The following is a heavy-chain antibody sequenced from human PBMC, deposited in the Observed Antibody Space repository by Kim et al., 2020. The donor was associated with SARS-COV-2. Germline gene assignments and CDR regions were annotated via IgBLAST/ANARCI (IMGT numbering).Heavy chain of an antibody. D-gene: IGHD3-10*01. CDR3: ARALLWFRDLSGYGLDV. CDR2: ISTSGSTI. V-gene: IGHV3-48*03. Sequence: GGSLRLSCAASEFSFSGYEMNWVRQAPGKGLEWVSYISTSGSTIYYTDSVKGRFTISRDNDKKSLYLQMNNLRAEYTAIYYCARALLWFRDLSGYGLDVWGQRTTVTVSS. CDR1: EFSFSGYE. J-gene: IGHJ6*02.